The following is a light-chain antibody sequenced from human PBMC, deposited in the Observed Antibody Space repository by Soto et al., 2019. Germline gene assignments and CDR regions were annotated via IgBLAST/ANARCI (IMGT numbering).Light chain of an antibody. CDR2: GVA. Sequence: EIVLTQSPGTLSLSPGERATLSCGASQSFTSNYLAWYQQRPGQAPRLLIYGVARRATGIPDRFSGSGSGTDFTLTISRLEPEDLAVYYCQQYGISPWTFGQGTKVDIK. J-gene: IGKJ1*01. V-gene: IGKV3-20*01. CDR3: QQYGISPWT. CDR1: QSFTSNY.